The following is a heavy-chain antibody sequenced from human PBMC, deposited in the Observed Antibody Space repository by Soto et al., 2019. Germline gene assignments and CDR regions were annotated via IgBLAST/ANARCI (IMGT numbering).Heavy chain of an antibody. CDR3: ARDGTIFGVVIPFFY. D-gene: IGHD3-3*01. J-gene: IGHJ4*02. V-gene: IGHV3-30-3*01. CDR1: GFTFGSYA. CDR2: ISYDGSNK. Sequence: PGGSLRLSCAASGFTFGSYAMHWVRQAPGKGLEWVAVISYDGSNKYYADSVKGRFTISRDNSKNTLYLQMNSLRAEDTAVYYCARDGTIFGVVIPFFYWGQGTLVTVSS.